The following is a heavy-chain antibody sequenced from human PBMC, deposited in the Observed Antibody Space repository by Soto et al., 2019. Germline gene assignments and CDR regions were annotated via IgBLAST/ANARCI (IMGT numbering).Heavy chain of an antibody. CDR3: AREGDMKFHSDSSDEPGY. Sequence: QVQLVQSGAEVKKPGSSVKVSCKASGGTFSSFVISWVRQAPGQGLEWMGRIIPSIVIINYAQKFQGRVTITADTSTSTAYMELSSLRSDDTAVYYCAREGDMKFHSDSSDEPGYWGQGTLVTVSS. D-gene: IGHD3-22*01. CDR1: GGTFSSFV. V-gene: IGHV1-69*04. J-gene: IGHJ4*02. CDR2: IIPSIVII.